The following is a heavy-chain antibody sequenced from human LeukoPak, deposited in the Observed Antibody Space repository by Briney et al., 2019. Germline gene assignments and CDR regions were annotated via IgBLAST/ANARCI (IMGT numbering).Heavy chain of an antibody. CDR2: IKEDGSAK. V-gene: IGHV3-7*01. Sequence: GGSLRLSCAASGFTFSSYWMSWVRQAPGKGLEWVANIKEDGSAKYYVDSVKGRFTISRDNAKNSLYLQMNSLRAEDTAVYYCARTGGPQLWLTWGQGTLVTVSS. D-gene: IGHD5-18*01. CDR1: GFTFSSYW. J-gene: IGHJ5*02. CDR3: ARTGGPQLWLT.